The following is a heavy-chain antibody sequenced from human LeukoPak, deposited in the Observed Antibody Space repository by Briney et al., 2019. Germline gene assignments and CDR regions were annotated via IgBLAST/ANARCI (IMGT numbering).Heavy chain of an antibody. J-gene: IGHJ4*02. CDR1: GFTFSSYD. V-gene: IGHV3-48*03. Sequence: PGGSLRLSYAASGFTFSSYDMNWVRQAPGKGLEWVSYISSSGNTIYYADSVKGRFTISRDNARNSLYLQMNSLRAEDTAVYYCARDLAVAGRGLDYWGQGTLVTVSS. CDR3: ARDLAVAGRGLDY. CDR2: ISSSGNTI. D-gene: IGHD6-19*01.